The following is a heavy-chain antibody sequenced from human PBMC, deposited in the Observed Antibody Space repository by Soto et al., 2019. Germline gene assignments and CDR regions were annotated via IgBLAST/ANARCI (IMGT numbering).Heavy chain of an antibody. J-gene: IGHJ4*02. D-gene: IGHD2-15*01. CDR1: GFTFSIYG. CDR2: ISYDGSNK. V-gene: IGHV3-30*18. CDR3: AKDGGYCSGGSCYGGPLYFDY. Sequence: GGSLRLSCAASGFTFSIYGMHWVRHAPGKGLEWVAVISYDGSNKYYADSVKGRFTISRDNSKNTLYLQMNSLRAEDTAVYYCAKDGGYCSGGSCYGGPLYFDYWGQGTLVTVSS.